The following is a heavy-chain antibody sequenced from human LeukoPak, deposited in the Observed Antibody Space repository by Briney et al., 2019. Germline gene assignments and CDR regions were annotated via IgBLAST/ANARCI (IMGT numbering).Heavy chain of an antibody. CDR3: AELGITMIGGV. Sequence: GGSLRLSCAASGFTFSSYEMNWVRQAPGKWLEWVSYISSSGSTIYYADSVKGRFTISRDNAKNSLYLQMNSLRAEDTAVYYCAELGITMIGGVWGKGTTVTVSS. V-gene: IGHV3-48*03. D-gene: IGHD3-10*02. CDR1: GFTFSSYE. J-gene: IGHJ6*04. CDR2: ISSSGSTI.